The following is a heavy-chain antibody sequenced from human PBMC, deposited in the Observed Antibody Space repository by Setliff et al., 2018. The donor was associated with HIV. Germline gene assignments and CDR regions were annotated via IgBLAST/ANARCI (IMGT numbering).Heavy chain of an antibody. CDR1: GGSVSSYH. CDR2: LYYSGST. CDR3: ARETRSGWYDLAY. J-gene: IGHJ4*02. D-gene: IGHD6-19*01. Sequence: VTLSLTCTVSGGSVSSYHWTWIRQPPGKGLEWIGYLYYSGSTYYNPSLRDRVTISVDTSKKQFSLKLSSVTAADTAVYFCARETRSGWYDLAYWGQGTLVTVSS. V-gene: IGHV4-59*02.